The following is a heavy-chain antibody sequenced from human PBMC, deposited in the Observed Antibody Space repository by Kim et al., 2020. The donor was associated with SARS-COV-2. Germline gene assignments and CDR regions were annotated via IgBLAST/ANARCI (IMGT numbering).Heavy chain of an antibody. V-gene: IGHV3-7*03. CDR3: ATSHSSSWEFDY. Sequence: GGSLRLSCAASGFTFSSYWMSWVRQAPGKGLEWVANIKQDGSEKYYVDSVKGRFTISRDNAKNSLYLQMNSLRAEDTAVDYCATSHSSSWEFDYWGQGTLVTVSS. J-gene: IGHJ4*02. CDR2: IKQDGSEK. D-gene: IGHD6-13*01. CDR1: GFTFSSYW.